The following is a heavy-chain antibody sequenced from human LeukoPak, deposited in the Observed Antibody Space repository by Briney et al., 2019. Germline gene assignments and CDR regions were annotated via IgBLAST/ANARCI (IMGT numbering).Heavy chain of an antibody. Sequence: SETLSLTCTVSGGSISSSSYYWGWIRQPPGKGLEWIGSIYYSGSTYYNPSLKSRVTISVDTSRNQFSLKLSSVTAADTAVYYCATTHYDILTGYYGYFDSWGQGTLVTVSS. V-gene: IGHV4-39*07. CDR1: GGSISSSSYY. J-gene: IGHJ4*02. CDR3: ATTHYDILTGYYGYFDS. CDR2: IYYSGST. D-gene: IGHD3-9*01.